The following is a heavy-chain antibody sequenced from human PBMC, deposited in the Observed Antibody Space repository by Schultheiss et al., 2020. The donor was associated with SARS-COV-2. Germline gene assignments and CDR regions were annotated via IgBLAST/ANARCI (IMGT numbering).Heavy chain of an antibody. CDR3: AQGVGAKAQYFQH. CDR2: IWYDGSNK. Sequence: GGSLRLSCAASGFTFSSYAMHWVRQAPGKGLEWVAVIWYDGSNKYYADSVKGRFTISRDNSKNTLYLQMNSLRAEDTAVYYCAQGVGAKAQYFQHWGQGTLVTVSS. V-gene: IGHV3-30*04. J-gene: IGHJ1*01. D-gene: IGHD1-26*01. CDR1: GFTFSSYA.